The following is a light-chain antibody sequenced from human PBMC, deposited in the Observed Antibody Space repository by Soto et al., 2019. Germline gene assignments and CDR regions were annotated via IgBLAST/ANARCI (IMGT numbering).Light chain of an antibody. CDR1: QDITNY. Sequence: DLQMTQSPSSLSASVGDRVTIICQASQDITNYLNWYQQKPGKAPKLLIYDASNLETGVPSRFSGRGSGTHFSFTISSLQPEDIATYYCQQFDNVPFTFGQGTRLEMK. CDR3: QQFDNVPFT. J-gene: IGKJ5*01. CDR2: DAS. V-gene: IGKV1-33*01.